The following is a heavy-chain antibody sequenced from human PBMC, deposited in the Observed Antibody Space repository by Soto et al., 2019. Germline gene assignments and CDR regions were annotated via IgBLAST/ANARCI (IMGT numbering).Heavy chain of an antibody. CDR2: IYYSGST. CDR1: GGSVSSGGYY. Sequence: PSETLSLTCTVSGGSVSSGGYYWSWIRQHPGKGLEWIGYIYYSGSTYYNPSLKSRVTISVDTSKNQFSLKLSSVTAADTAVYYCARGDRRGYSYGPGVYWGQGTMVTVSS. J-gene: IGHJ4*02. CDR3: ARGDRRGYSYGPGVY. V-gene: IGHV4-61*08. D-gene: IGHD5-18*01.